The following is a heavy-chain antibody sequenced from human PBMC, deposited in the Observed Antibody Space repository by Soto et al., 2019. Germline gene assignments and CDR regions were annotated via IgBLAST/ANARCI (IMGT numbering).Heavy chain of an antibody. D-gene: IGHD3-16*01. CDR1: GGSFSDYY. CDR2: ISGSGGST. CDR3: ARDSVAGGYYYYYGMDV. J-gene: IGHJ6*02. V-gene: IGHV3-23*01. Sequence: PSETLSLTCAVYGGSFSDYYWSWVRQAPGKGLEWVSAISGSGGSTYYADFVKGRFTISRDNSKNTLYLQMYSLRAEDTAVYYCARDSVAGGYYYYYGMDVWGQGTTVTVSS.